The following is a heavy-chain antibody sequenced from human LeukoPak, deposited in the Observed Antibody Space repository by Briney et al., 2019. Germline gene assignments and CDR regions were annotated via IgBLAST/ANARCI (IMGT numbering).Heavy chain of an antibody. CDR3: ARLWFGAYYFDY. CDR1: GGSFSGYY. Sequence: PSETLSLTCAVYGGSFSGYYWSWIRQPPGKGLAWIGNIFYSGSTYYNPSLKSRVTISVDTSRSQFSLKLNSVTAADTAVYYCARLWFGAYYFDYWGQGTLVTVSS. V-gene: IGHV4-34*12. D-gene: IGHD3-10*01. CDR2: IFYSGST. J-gene: IGHJ4*02.